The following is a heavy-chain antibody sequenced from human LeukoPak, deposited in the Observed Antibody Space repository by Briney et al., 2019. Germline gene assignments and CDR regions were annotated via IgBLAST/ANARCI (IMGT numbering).Heavy chain of an antibody. J-gene: IGHJ3*02. D-gene: IGHD1-1*01. Sequence: ASVKVSCKSSGGSFNSYSINWVRQTPGQGLEWMGRMCPLLNVPHYSQQFQDRVTISADRSTTTAYMELRSLTSEDTAMYFCAREYKESNWNDGGAFDIWGHGTVVTVSS. V-gene: IGHV1-69*04. CDR2: MCPLLNVP. CDR3: AREYKESNWNDGGAFDI. CDR1: GGSFNSYS.